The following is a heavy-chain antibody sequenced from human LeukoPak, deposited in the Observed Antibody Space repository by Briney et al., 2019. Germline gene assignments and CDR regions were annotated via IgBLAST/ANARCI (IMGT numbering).Heavy chain of an antibody. D-gene: IGHD6-13*01. Sequence: GGSLRLSCAASGFTFSSYAMHWVRQAPGKGLEWVAVISYDGSNKYYADSVKGRFTISRDNSKNTLYLQMDSLRAEDTAVYYCARGYSSSWYFDYWXQGTLVTVSS. V-gene: IGHV3-30-3*01. CDR1: GFTFSSYA. CDR3: ARGYSSSWYFDY. CDR2: ISYDGSNK. J-gene: IGHJ4*02.